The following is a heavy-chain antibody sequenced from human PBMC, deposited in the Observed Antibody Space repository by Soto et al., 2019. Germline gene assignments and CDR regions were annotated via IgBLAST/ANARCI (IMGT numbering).Heavy chain of an antibody. D-gene: IGHD2-8*01. CDR1: GDSIGTTHSY. Sequence: QVQLLESGPGLVKPSETLSLTCTVSGDSIGTTHSYWAWIRQSPGKGLEWIGNIHYSGSTYYMPSLRSRVTLSVATSKNQFSLRLTSVTAEDTAVYYCARHEGNGNVWPLDYWGQGILVTVSS. CDR2: IHYSGST. J-gene: IGHJ4*02. CDR3: ARHEGNGNVWPLDY. V-gene: IGHV4-39*01.